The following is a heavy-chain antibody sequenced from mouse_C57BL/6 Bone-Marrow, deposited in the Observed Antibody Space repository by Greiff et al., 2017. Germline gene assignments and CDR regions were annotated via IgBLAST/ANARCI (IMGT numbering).Heavy chain of an antibody. V-gene: IGHV5-4*03. CDR1: GFTFSSYA. CDR3: AIYDGYYGIAY. Sequence: EVNLVESGGGLVKPGGSLKLSCAASGFTFSSYAMSWVRQTPEKRLEWVATISDGGSYTYYPDNVKGRFTISRDNAKNNLYLQMRHLKSEDTAMYYCAIYDGYYGIAYWGQGTLVTVSA. J-gene: IGHJ3*01. D-gene: IGHD2-3*01. CDR2: ISDGGSYT.